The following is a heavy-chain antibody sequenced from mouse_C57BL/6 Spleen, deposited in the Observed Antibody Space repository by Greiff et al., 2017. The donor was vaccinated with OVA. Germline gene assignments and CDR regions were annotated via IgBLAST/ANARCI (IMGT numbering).Heavy chain of an antibody. CDR1: GYSFTGYY. CDR3: ARTTTEDYFDY. D-gene: IGHD1-1*01. Sequence: VQLQQSGPELVKPGASVKISCKASGYSFTGYYMNWVKQSPEKSLEWIGEINPSTGGTTYNQKFKAKATLTVDKSSSTAYMQLKSLTSEDSAVYYCARTTTEDYFDYWGQGTTLTVSS. J-gene: IGHJ2*01. CDR2: INPSTGGT. V-gene: IGHV1-42*01.